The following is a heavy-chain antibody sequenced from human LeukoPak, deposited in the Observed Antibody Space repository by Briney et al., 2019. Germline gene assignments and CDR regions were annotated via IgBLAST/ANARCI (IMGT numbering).Heavy chain of an antibody. V-gene: IGHV1-8*01. J-gene: IGHJ6*02. CDR3: AIHGSSVGNYYAMDV. CDR2: MNPNSGNT. CDR1: GYSFTRSD. Sequence: ASVKVSCKASGYSFTRSDIYWVRQAKGQGLEWKGWMNPNSGNTGYVQRFQGRVTMTRNTTVSTAYMELSSLRSEDTAVYYCAIHGSSVGNYYAMDVWGQGTTVTVSS. D-gene: IGHD6-6*01.